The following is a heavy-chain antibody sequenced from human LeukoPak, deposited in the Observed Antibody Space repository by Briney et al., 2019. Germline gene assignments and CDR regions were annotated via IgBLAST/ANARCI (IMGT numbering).Heavy chain of an antibody. J-gene: IGHJ5*02. CDR2: IKSSGSS. Sequence: SETLSLTCTVSGGSVSSYYWSWIRQPPGKGLEWIGYIKSSGSSNYNPSLKSRVTISMDTSKNQFSLRLNSVTAADTAVYYCTRDGTVATNWFDPWGQGTLVTVSS. CDR3: TRDGTVATNWFDP. V-gene: IGHV4-59*02. CDR1: GGSVSSYY. D-gene: IGHD5-12*01.